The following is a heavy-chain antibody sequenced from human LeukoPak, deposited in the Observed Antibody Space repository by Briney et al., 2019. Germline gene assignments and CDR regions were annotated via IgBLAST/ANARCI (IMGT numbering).Heavy chain of an antibody. CDR1: GYTFTSYG. CDR3: ARRTITMVRGVSFDY. CDR2: MNPNSGNT. Sequence: ASVKVSCKASGYTFTSYGISWVRQATGQGLEWMGWMNPNSGNTGYAQKFQGRVTITRNTSISTAYMELSSLRSEDTAVYYCARRTITMVRGVSFDYWGQGTLVTVSS. V-gene: IGHV1-8*03. J-gene: IGHJ4*02. D-gene: IGHD3-10*01.